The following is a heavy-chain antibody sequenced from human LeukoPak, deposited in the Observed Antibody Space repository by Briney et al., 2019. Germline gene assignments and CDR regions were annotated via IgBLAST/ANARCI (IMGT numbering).Heavy chain of an antibody. J-gene: IGHJ4*02. CDR3: ARAPITSPFYFDY. V-gene: IGHV3-20*04. D-gene: IGHD2-2*01. CDR1: GFAFDEHS. Sequence: GGSLRLSCTASGFAFDEHSMTWVRQVPGKGLEWVSGINWSGKSTSYGDPVRGRFTISRDNAKNSLSLQMDSLRAEDTALYYCARAPITSPFYFDYWGQGTLVTVSS. CDR2: INWSGKST.